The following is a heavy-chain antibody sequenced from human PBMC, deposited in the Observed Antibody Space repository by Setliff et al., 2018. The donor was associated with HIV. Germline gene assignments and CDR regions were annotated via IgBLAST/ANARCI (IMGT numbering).Heavy chain of an antibody. CDR2: INPNTGDT. CDR1: GYTFTGYF. J-gene: IGHJ3*02. CDR3: AREYDVLTGYYISAFDI. V-gene: IGHV1-2*06. Sequence: ASVKVSCKASGYTFTGYFIHWVRQAPGQGLEWVGRINPNTGDTNYAQKFQDRVTMTRDKSINTAYMELSRLRSDDTAVYYCAREYDVLTGYYISAFDIWGQGTMVTVSS. D-gene: IGHD3-9*01.